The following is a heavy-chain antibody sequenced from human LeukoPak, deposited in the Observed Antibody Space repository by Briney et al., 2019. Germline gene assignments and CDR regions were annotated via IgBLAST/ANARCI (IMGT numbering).Heavy chain of an antibody. CDR2: IYYTGTT. J-gene: IGHJ4*02. V-gene: IGHV4-59*11. CDR1: GRSLSSHY. CDR3: ARFSSGCSTASCHLAY. D-gene: IGHD1-26*01. Sequence: SETLSLTCTVSGRSLSSHYWSWIRQPPGKGLELIGHIYYTGTTFYNPSLNSRVTISLDTSRNQFSLRLTSVTAADTAVYYCARFSSGCSTASCHLAYWGQGTLVTVSS.